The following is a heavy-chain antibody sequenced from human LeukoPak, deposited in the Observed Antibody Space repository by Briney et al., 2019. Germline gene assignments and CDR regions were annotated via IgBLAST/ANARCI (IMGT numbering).Heavy chain of an antibody. CDR2: MNPNSGNT. Sequence: APVKVSCKASGYTFTSYDINWVRQATGQGLEWMGWMNPNSGNTGYAQKFQGRVTITRNTSISTAYMELSSLRSEDTAVYYCARGRRPHSSSSEYMDVWGKGTTVTVSS. J-gene: IGHJ6*03. CDR3: ARGRRPHSSSSEYMDV. V-gene: IGHV1-8*03. D-gene: IGHD6-6*01. CDR1: GYTFTSYD.